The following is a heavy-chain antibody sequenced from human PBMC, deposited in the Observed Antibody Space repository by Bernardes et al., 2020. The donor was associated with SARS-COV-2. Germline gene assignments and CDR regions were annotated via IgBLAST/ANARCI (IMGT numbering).Heavy chain of an antibody. D-gene: IGHD2-15*01. CDR2: IYYSGST. V-gene: IGHV4-59*01. CDR3: ARDKGYGGPTDY. Sequence: LSPTCTVSGGCISIYYWSCVLHPPGKGLEWIGYIYYSGSTNYNPSLKRRVTIAVDTSKNQFSLKLSSVTAADTAVYYCARDKGYGGPTDYWSQGTLVTVSS. CDR1: GGCISIYY. J-gene: IGHJ4*02.